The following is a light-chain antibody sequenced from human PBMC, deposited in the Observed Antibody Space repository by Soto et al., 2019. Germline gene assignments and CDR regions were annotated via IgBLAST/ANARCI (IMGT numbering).Light chain of an antibody. Sequence: DIQVTQSPPSLSASVGDRVIITCWASQSISNSLNWYQQKPGKAPTVLIHGASSLQSGVPSRFSGSGSGTDFTLTISSLQPEDFATYFCQQSRTTPYTFGQGTKLEIK. CDR3: QQSRTTPYT. J-gene: IGKJ2*01. CDR1: QSISNS. CDR2: GAS. V-gene: IGKV1-39*01.